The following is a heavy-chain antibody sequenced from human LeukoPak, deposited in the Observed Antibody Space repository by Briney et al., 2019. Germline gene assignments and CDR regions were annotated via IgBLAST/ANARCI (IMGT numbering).Heavy chain of an antibody. CDR2: MYHSGST. J-gene: IGHJ3*02. V-gene: IGHV4-38-2*02. D-gene: IGHD1-26*01. CDR3: ARYIVSYPHDAFDI. CDR1: GYSISCVYY. Sequence: SETLSCTCSVSGYSISCVYYWGWIRQPPVKGLERIGTMYHSGSTKYYPSLKRRVTISVDTSKHQFSLKLSSVTAADTAFYYCARYIVSYPHDAFDIWGQGTRVTVSS.